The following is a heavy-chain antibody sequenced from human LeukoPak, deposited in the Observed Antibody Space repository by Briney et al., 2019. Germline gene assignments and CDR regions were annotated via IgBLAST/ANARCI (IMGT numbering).Heavy chain of an antibody. CDR1: GGSISSYY. CDR2: IYYSGST. CDR3: ARGNGGWYGNFDY. D-gene: IGHD6-19*01. Sequence: PSETLSLTCTVSGGSISSYYWSWIRQPPGKGLGWIGYIYYSGSTNYNPSLKSRVTISVDTSKNQFSLKLSSVTAADTAVYYCARGNGGWYGNFDYWGQGTLVTVSS. V-gene: IGHV4-59*01. J-gene: IGHJ4*02.